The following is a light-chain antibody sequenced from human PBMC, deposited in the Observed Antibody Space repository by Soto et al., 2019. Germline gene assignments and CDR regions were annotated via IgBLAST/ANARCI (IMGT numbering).Light chain of an antibody. J-gene: IGKJ1*01. CDR1: QSVGRN. CDR2: AAS. V-gene: IGKV3-15*01. Sequence: EIEMTQSPATLSVSPGERATLSCRASQSVGRNIAWYQQKPGQAPRLLIYAASTRATGIPPRFSGSGSGTEFTLTISSLQSEDFAIYYWQHHNNWPPWTFGQGTKEEIK. CDR3: QHHNNWPPWT.